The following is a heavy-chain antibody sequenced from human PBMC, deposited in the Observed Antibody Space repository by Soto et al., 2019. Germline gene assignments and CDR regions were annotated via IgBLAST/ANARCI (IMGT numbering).Heavy chain of an antibody. V-gene: IGHV1-18*01. CDR1: GYAFTTYG. CDR2: ISAHNGNT. Sequence: QVHLVQSGAEVKKPGASVKVSCKGSGYAFTTYGITWVRQAPGQGLEWMGWISAHNGNTNYAQKLQGRVTVTRDTSTSTAYMELWSLRSDDTAVDYCARGRYGDYWGQGAQVTVSS. D-gene: IGHD1-1*01. J-gene: IGHJ4*02. CDR3: ARGRYGDY.